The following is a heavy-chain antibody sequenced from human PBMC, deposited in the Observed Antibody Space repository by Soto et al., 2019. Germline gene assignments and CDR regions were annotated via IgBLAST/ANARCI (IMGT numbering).Heavy chain of an antibody. CDR3: ASRIAADAFDI. J-gene: IGHJ3*02. CDR2: IYYSGST. CDR1: GGSISSGGYY. V-gene: IGHV4-31*03. Sequence: PSETLSLTCTVSGGSISSGGYYWSWIRQHPGKGLEWIGYIYYSGSTYYNPSLKSRVTISADKSHSTAYLQWSSLKASDTAMYYCASRIAADAFDIWGQGTMVTVSS. D-gene: IGHD6-13*01.